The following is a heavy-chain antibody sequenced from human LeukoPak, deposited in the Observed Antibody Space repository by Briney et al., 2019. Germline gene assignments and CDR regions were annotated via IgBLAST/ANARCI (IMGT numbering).Heavy chain of an antibody. CDR3: ARDMAVAGEAYFDY. CDR1: GFTFSSYA. V-gene: IGHV3-64*01. Sequence: QPGGSLRLSCAASGFTFSSYAMHWVRQAPGKGLEYVSAISSNGGSTYYANSVKGRFTISGDNSKNTLYLQMGSLRAEDMAVYYCARDMAVAGEAYFDYWGQGTLVTVSS. CDR2: ISSNGGST. D-gene: IGHD6-19*01. J-gene: IGHJ4*02.